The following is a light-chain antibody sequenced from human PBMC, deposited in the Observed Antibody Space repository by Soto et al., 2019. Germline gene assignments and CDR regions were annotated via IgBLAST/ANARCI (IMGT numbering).Light chain of an antibody. CDR3: QQYNNWPLYT. Sequence: EIVMTQSPATLSVSPGERATLSCRASQSVSSNLAWYQQKPGQAPRLLIYGASTRATGIPARFSGSGSGTEFTLTSSRLQSEDFTVYYCQQYNNWPLYTFGQGTKLEIK. V-gene: IGKV3-15*01. J-gene: IGKJ2*01. CDR1: QSVSSN. CDR2: GAS.